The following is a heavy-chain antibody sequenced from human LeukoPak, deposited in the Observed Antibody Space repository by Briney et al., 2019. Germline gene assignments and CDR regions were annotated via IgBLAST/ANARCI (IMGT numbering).Heavy chain of an antibody. Sequence: PSETLSLTCTVSGDFISNAQYYWSWIRQSPGGGLEWLGYIYHSGSTYYNPSLKSRVTISVDTSKNQFSLKLSSVTAADTAVYYCARDLFFVAAAGTAGAFDIWGRGTMVTVSS. CDR3: ARDLFFVAAAGTAGAFDI. V-gene: IGHV4-30-4*01. D-gene: IGHD6-13*01. CDR1: GDFISNAQYY. CDR2: IYHSGST. J-gene: IGHJ3*02.